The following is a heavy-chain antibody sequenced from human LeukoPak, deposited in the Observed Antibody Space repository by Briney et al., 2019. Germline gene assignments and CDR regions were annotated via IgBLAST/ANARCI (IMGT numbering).Heavy chain of an antibody. V-gene: IGHV4-59*01. J-gene: IGHJ5*02. CDR1: GGSISSYY. D-gene: IGHD2-21*01. CDR3: ARSGLWSQSWFDP. Sequence: SETLSLTCTVSGGSISSYYWSWIRQPAGKGLEWIGYIYYSGSTNYNPSLKSRVTISVDTSKNQFSLKLSSVTAADTAVYYCARSGLWSQSWFDPWGQGTLVTVSS. CDR2: IYYSGST.